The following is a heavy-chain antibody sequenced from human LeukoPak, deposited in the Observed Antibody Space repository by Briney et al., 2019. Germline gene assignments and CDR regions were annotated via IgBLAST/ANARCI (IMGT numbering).Heavy chain of an antibody. V-gene: IGHV3-23*01. Sequence: PGGSLRLSCVVSGFTFSTSAMSWVRQAPGKGLEWVSGISESGGSTYYADSVKGRFTSSRDNAKNSLYLQMNSLRAEDTALYYCARVLNAFDIWGQGTMVTVSS. CDR2: ISESGGST. CDR1: GFTFSTSA. CDR3: ARVLNAFDI. J-gene: IGHJ3*02.